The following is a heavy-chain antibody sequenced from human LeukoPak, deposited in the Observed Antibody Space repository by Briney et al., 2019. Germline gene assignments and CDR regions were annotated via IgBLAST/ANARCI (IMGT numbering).Heavy chain of an antibody. Sequence: GASVKVSCKASGYSFNKYAMNWVRQVPGKGLEWMGWINTKTEKTTYAQAFTGRFVLSLDTSVSTAYLQIDSLQADDTAVYYCARTVTTRLFYFDYWGQGSLVTVSS. CDR2: INTKTEKT. D-gene: IGHD4-11*01. CDR3: ARTVTTRLFYFDY. CDR1: GYSFNKYA. J-gene: IGHJ4*02. V-gene: IGHV7-4-1*01.